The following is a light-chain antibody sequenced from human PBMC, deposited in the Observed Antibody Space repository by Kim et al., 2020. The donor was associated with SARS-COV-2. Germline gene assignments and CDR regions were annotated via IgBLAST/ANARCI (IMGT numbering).Light chain of an antibody. J-gene: IGKJ5*01. CDR2: AIS. Sequence: SPGERATSSCRASQSVDRTYLAWYQQKPGQAPRLLIYAISSRATGVPTRFSGSGSRTDFTLTISSLQSEDSAVYYCQQHGQWPITFGQGTRLEIK. CDR3: QQHGQWPIT. V-gene: IGKV3-15*01. CDR1: QSVDRTY.